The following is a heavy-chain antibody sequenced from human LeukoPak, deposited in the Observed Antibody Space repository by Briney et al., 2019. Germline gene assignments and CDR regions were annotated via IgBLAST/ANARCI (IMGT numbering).Heavy chain of an antibody. D-gene: IGHD3-10*01. J-gene: IGHJ4*02. CDR1: GFTFDDYA. CDR3: ARENMARGVITGCFDY. V-gene: IGHV3-9*01. CDR2: ISWNSGSI. Sequence: PGGSLRLSCAASGFTFDDYAMHWVRQAPGKGLEWVSGISWNSGSIGYADSVKGRFTISRDNAKNSLYLQMNSLRAEDTALYYCARENMARGVITGCFDYWGQGTLVTVSS.